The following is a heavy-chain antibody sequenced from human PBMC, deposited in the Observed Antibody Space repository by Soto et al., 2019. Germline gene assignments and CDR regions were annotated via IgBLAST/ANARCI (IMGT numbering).Heavy chain of an antibody. Sequence: QVQLVQSGAEVKKPGASVKVSCKASGYTFTSYGISGVRQAPGQGLEWMGGINAYNGNTNYAQKLQGRVTMTTDTXXXXPXXELRSLRSHDTAVYYCARDVGYGLIDYWGQGTLVTVSS. CDR3: ARDVGYGLIDY. CDR1: GYTFTSYG. CDR2: INAYNGNT. V-gene: IGHV1-18*01. J-gene: IGHJ4*02. D-gene: IGHD5-18*01.